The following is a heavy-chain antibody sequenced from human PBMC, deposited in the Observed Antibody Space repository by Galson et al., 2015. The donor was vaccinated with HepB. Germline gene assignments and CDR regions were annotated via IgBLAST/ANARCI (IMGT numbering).Heavy chain of an antibody. CDR3: ARLGGFAEALVY. D-gene: IGHD3-16*01. V-gene: IGHV5-51*01. J-gene: IGHJ4*02. CDR1: GFSFTSYW. CDR2: IHPGSSDT. Sequence: QSGAEVKKPGESLKISCKGSGFSFTSYWIAWVRQMPGQGLEWMGIIHPGSSDTRYSPSFQGQVTISADKSISTAYLQWNSLKASDTAMYYCARLGGFAEALVYWGQGTLVTVSS.